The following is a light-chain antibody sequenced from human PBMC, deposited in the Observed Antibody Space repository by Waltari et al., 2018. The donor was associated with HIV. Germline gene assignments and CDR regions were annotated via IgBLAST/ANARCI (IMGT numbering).Light chain of an antibody. Sequence: QSALTQSASVSGSPGQSITISCTGTSSDVGGYNYVSWYQQHPGKAPKLMIFEVSNRPSGVSNRFSGSKSVNTASLTISGLQAEDEADYYCSSYTTRSTPDPNWVFGGGTKLTVL. CDR3: SSYTTRSTPDPNWV. CDR1: SSDVGGYNY. CDR2: EVS. J-gene: IGLJ3*02. V-gene: IGLV2-14*01.